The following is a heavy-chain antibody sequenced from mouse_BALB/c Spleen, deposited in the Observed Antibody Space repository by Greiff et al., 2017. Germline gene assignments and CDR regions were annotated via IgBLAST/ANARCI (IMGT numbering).Heavy chain of an antibody. CDR3: TRDGGYGRTNAY. CDR2: ISSGGSYT. Sequence: DVKLVESGGGLVKPGGSLKLSCAASGFTFSSYTMSWVRQTPEKKLEWVATISSGGSYTYYPDSVKGRFTISRDNAKNTLYLQMSSLKSEDTAMYYCTRDGGYGRTNAYWGQGTLVTVSA. CDR1: GFTFSSYT. D-gene: IGHD1-1*01. V-gene: IGHV5-6-4*01. J-gene: IGHJ3*01.